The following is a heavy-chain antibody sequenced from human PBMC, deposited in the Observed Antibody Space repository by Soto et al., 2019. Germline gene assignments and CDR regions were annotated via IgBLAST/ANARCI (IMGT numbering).Heavy chain of an antibody. J-gene: IGHJ5*02. CDR1: GFTFSSYD. D-gene: IGHD3-10*01. CDR2: IVTAGDT. Sequence: EVQLVESGGGLVQPGGSLRLSCAASGFTFSSYDMHWVRQATGKGLEWVSAIVTAGDTYYPGSVKGRFTISRENAKNSLYLQMNSLRAEDTAVYYCARALYGSGSYYRNWFDPLGQGTLVTVSS. CDR3: ARALYGSGSYYRNWFDP. V-gene: IGHV3-13*01.